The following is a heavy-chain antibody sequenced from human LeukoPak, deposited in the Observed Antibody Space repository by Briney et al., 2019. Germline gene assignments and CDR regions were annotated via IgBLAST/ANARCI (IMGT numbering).Heavy chain of an antibody. Sequence: SETLSPTCTVSGGSISSYYWSWIRQPPGKGLEWIGYIYYSGSTNYNPSLKSRVTISVDTSKNQFSLKLSSVTAADTAVYYCARNMYSSGFPIGYWGQGTLVTVSS. J-gene: IGHJ4*02. V-gene: IGHV4-59*01. CDR2: IYYSGST. D-gene: IGHD6-19*01. CDR3: ARNMYSSGFPIGY. CDR1: GGSISSYY.